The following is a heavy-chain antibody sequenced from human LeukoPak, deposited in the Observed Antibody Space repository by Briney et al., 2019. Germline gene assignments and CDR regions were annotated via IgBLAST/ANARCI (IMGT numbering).Heavy chain of an antibody. Sequence: PGGSLRLSCAASGFTVRSNYMTWVRQAPGKGLEWVSVIYSDGSAYYADSVRGRFTISRDNSKNTLYLQMNSLRAEDTAVYYCATLAAAGPFDYWGQGTLVTVSS. V-gene: IGHV3-53*01. CDR2: IYSDGSA. CDR1: GFTVRSNY. CDR3: ATLAAAGPFDY. J-gene: IGHJ4*02. D-gene: IGHD6-13*01.